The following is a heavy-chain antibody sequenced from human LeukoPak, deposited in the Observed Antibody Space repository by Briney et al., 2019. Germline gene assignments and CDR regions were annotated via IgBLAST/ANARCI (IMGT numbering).Heavy chain of an antibody. J-gene: IGHJ4*02. CDR2: IYHSGST. V-gene: IGHV4-30-2*01. CDR1: GGSISSGGYY. Sequence: SETLSLTCTVSGGSISSGGYYWSWIRQPPGKGLEWIGYIYHSGSTYYNPSLKSRVTISVDRSKNQFSLKLSSVTAADTAVYYCARRGYSSGWYGKGYYFDYWGQGTLVTVSS. D-gene: IGHD6-19*01. CDR3: ARRGYSSGWYGKGYYFDY.